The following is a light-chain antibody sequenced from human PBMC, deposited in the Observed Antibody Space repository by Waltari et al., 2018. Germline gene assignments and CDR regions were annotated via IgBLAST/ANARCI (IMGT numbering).Light chain of an antibody. Sequence: DIVMTQTPLSLSVTPGQPASISCKSSQSLLYSDGKTYLYWYLQKPGQTPQLLISEVSSRFSGVPDMFSGSGSETDVILKIGRVEAEDVGVYYCMQGIALPLTFGGGTKVEIK. V-gene: IGKV2-29*02. CDR2: EVS. CDR1: QSLLYSDGKTY. J-gene: IGKJ4*01. CDR3: MQGIALPLT.